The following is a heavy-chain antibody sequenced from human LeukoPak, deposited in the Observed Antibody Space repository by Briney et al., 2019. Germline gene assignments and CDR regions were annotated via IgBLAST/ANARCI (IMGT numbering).Heavy chain of an antibody. J-gene: IGHJ4*02. D-gene: IGHD2-15*01. CDR2: ITNSGDST. CDR1: GFTFSNYV. CDR3: AREALRYSFEDYFDY. V-gene: IGHV3-23*01. Sequence: PGGSLRLSCTGSGFTFSNYVMRWVRQAPGKGLEWVSSITNSGDSTYYVDSVKGRFTISRDNSQNSLYLQMNSLRAEDTAVYYCAREALRYSFEDYFDYWGQGTLVTVSS.